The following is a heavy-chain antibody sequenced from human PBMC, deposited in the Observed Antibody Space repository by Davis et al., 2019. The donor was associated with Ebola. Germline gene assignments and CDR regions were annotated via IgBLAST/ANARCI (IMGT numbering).Heavy chain of an antibody. Sequence: ASVKVSCKASGYSFTNYDINWVRQATGQGLEWMGWISPDNGDTNYAPKFQGRVTMTTDTSTSTAYIELRSLRSDDTAVYYCARDPWSGYSKGYFFDHWGQGTLVTVSS. CDR1: GYSFTNYD. V-gene: IGHV1-18*01. D-gene: IGHD3-3*01. CDR3: ARDPWSGYSKGYFFDH. J-gene: IGHJ4*02. CDR2: ISPDNGDT.